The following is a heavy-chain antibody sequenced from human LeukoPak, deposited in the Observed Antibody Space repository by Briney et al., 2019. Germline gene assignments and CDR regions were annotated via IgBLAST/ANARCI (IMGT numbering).Heavy chain of an antibody. CDR1: GGSISSYY. J-gene: IGHJ5*02. CDR3: ARNSFSSWFDP. V-gene: IGHV4-4*09. CDR2: IYTSGST. Sequence: KPSETLSLTCTVSGGSISSYYWSWIRQPPGKGLEWIGYIYTSGSTNYNPSLKSRVTISVDTSKNQFSLKLSSVTAADTAVYYCARNSFSSWFDPGGQGTLVTVSS. D-gene: IGHD3-3*02.